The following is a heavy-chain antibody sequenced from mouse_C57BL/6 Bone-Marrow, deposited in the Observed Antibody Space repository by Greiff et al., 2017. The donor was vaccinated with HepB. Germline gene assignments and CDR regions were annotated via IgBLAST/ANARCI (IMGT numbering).Heavy chain of an antibody. Sequence: QVQLQQPGAELVKPGASVKLSCKASGYTFTSYWMHWVKQRPGQGLEWIGMIHPNSGSTNYNEKFKSKATLTVDKSSSTSYMQLSSLTSEDSAVYYCARASNYGSMDYWGQGTSVTVSS. CDR2: IHPNSGST. V-gene: IGHV1-64*01. CDR1: GYTFTSYW. J-gene: IGHJ4*01. D-gene: IGHD2-5*01. CDR3: ARASNYGSMDY.